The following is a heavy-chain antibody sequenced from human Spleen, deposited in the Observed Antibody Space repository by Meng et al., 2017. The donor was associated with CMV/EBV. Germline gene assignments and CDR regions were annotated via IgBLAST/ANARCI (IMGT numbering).Heavy chain of an antibody. D-gene: IGHD2-2*02. CDR2: ISAYNGNT. Sequence: TFTGYGISWVRQAPGQGLEWMGWISAYNGNTNYAQKLQGRVTMTTDTSTSTAYMELRSLRSDDTAVYYCARDGGDCSSTSCYTTWFDPWGQGTLVTVSS. CDR3: ARDGGDCSSTSCYTTWFDP. V-gene: IGHV1-18*01. J-gene: IGHJ5*02. CDR1: TFTGYG.